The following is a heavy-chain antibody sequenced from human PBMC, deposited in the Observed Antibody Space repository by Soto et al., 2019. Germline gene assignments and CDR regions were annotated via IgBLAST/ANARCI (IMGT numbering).Heavy chain of an antibody. Sequence: QITLKESGPTLVKPTQPLTLTCTFSGFSLSTSGVGVGWIRQPPGKALEWLALTYWDDDKRYSPSLKSRLTTPTGTSTHHVVLTMTNMDPVDTATYYCARRQRTFYFEYWGQEPLVTVSS. J-gene: IGHJ4*02. CDR2: TYWDDDK. V-gene: IGHV2-5*02. D-gene: IGHD3-16*01. CDR3: ARRQRTFYFEY. CDR1: GFSLSTSGVG.